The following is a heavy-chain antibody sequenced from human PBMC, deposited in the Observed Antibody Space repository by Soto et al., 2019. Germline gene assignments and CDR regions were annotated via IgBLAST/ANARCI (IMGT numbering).Heavy chain of an antibody. J-gene: IGHJ4*02. D-gene: IGHD6-19*01. CDR2: ISYDGSKK. Sequence: QVQLVESGGGVVQPGRSLRLSCAASGFTFSSFGMHWVRQVPGKGLEWVALISYDGSKKYYADSVKGRFTISRDKSKNTLYLQMNSLRVKDTAVYYCAKDRGWSSADLDYWGQGTLVTVSS. CDR1: GFTFSSFG. V-gene: IGHV3-30*18. CDR3: AKDRGWSSADLDY.